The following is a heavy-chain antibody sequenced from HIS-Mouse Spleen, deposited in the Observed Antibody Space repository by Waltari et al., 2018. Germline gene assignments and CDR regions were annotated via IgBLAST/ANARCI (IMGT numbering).Heavy chain of an antibody. J-gene: IGHJ6*02. V-gene: IGHV1-8*01. CDR3: ARGSSSGSYWYYYYGMDV. CDR2: MNPNSGNT. CDR1: GYTFPSYD. Sequence: QVQLVQSGAAVKKPGASVKVSCKASGYTFPSYDSHWVRQATGQGLEWMGWMNPNSGNTGYAQKFQGRVTMTRNTSISTAYMELSSLRSEDTAVYYCARGSSSGSYWYYYYGMDVWGQGTTVTVSS. D-gene: IGHD1-26*01.